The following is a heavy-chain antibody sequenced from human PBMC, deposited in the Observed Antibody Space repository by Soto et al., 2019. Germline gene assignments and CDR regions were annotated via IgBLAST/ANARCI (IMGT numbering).Heavy chain of an antibody. Sequence: QITLKESGPTLVKPTQTLTLTCTFSGFSLSSSGVGVGWIRQPPGKALEWLALIYWDDDKRYSPSLKTSLTVTKDTPKNQVVFKMTDMDPVDTATYFWAHRDCGGGSCPFDYWGQGTLVTVSS. D-gene: IGHD2-15*01. CDR3: AHRDCGGGSCPFDY. CDR2: IYWDDDK. J-gene: IGHJ4*02. V-gene: IGHV2-5*02. CDR1: GFSLSSSGVG.